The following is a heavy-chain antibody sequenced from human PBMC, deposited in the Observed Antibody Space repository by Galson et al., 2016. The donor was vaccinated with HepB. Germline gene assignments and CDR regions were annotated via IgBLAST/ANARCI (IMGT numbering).Heavy chain of an antibody. CDR3: ASPLQWYHNAFEM. CDR2: INGASGNT. J-gene: IGHJ3*02. V-gene: IGHV1-3*01. D-gene: IGHD2-2*01. CDR1: GYSFTSYT. Sequence: SVKVSCKASGYSFTSYTMHWVRQAPGQRLEWMGWINGASGNTKYSENFQGRLTFTRDTSASMAYMELSSLRSEDTSVYYCASPLQWYHNAFEMWGQGTIVTVSS.